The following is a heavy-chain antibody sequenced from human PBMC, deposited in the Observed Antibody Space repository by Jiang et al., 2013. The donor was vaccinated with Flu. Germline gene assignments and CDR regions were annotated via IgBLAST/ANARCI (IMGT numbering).Heavy chain of an antibody. CDR3: ARVPIRDFYYGSGSYPAFDI. D-gene: IGHD3-10*01. CDR2: ISAYHGNT. CDR1: GYTFTNYG. V-gene: IGHV1-18*01. J-gene: IGHJ3*02. Sequence: GAEVKKPGASVKVSCKASGYTFTNYGISWVRQAPGQGLEWMGWISAYHGNTNYAQKLQGRVTMTTDTSASTAYMELRTLRSDDTAVYYCARVPIRDFYYGSGSYPAFDIWGQGTLVTVSS.